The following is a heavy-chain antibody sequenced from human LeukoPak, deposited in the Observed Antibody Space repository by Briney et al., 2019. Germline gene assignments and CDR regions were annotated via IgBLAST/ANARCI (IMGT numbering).Heavy chain of an antibody. Sequence: PSETLSLTCTVSGDSISSYYWSWIRQPPGKGLEWIGYIYYSGCTNYSPSLKSRVTISVDTSKNQLSLKLSSVTAADTAVYYCARRLASVATDGYWFDPWGQGTLVTVSS. CDR3: ARRLASVATDGYWFDP. CDR2: IYYSGCT. CDR1: GDSISSYY. D-gene: IGHD6-13*01. V-gene: IGHV4-59*01. J-gene: IGHJ5*02.